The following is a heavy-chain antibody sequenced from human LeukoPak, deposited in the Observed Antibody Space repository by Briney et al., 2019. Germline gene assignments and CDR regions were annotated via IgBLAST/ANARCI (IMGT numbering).Heavy chain of an antibody. J-gene: IGHJ5*02. CDR3: ARHNYYHFWSTLNWFDP. Sequence: SDTLSLLRTIIGSSIRVHYHRGSIRPPPGAGLEWIGNAFYSGSTYYLPTLKSRVILSVDTSNNMLSLKLTAVTAADTAVYYCARHNYYHFWSTLNWFDPWGQGALVTVSS. V-gene: IGHV4-38-2*02. CDR1: GSSIRVHYH. D-gene: IGHD3-3*01. CDR2: AFYSGST.